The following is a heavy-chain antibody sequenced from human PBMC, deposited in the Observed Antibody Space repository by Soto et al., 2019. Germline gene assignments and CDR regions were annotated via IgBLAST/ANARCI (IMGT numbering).Heavy chain of an antibody. D-gene: IGHD3-22*01. Sequence: ASVKVSCKASGGTFSRDAISWVRQAPVEGLEGMGGIIPIFGTANYAQKCQGRVTITADESTSTAYMELSSLRSEDPAVYYCARAPRDYYDSSGPSYPPEYWGQGPLVTVSS. CDR2: IIPIFGTA. CDR1: GGTFSRDA. J-gene: IGHJ4*02. CDR3: ARAPRDYYDSSGPSYPPEY. V-gene: IGHV1-69*13.